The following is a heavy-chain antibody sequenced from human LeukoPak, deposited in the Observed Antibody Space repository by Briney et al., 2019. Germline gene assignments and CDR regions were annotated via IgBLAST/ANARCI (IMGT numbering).Heavy chain of an antibody. CDR1: GFTFSSYW. CDR2: ISPDGSTT. CDR3: TRDFDFSSAI. J-gene: IGHJ4*02. D-gene: IGHD3-3*01. V-gene: IGHV3-74*01. Sequence: GPLRLSCAASGFTFSSYWMHWVRQAPGKGLVWVSRISPDGSTTGHADSVKGRFTTSRDNAKNTLFLQINSLRAEDTAVYYCTRDFDFSSAIWGQGTLVTVSS.